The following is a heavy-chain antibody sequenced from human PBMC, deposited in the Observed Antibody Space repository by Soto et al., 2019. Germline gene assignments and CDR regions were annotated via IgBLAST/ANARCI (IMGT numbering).Heavy chain of an antibody. V-gene: IGHV4-38-2*02. CDR2: IYHSGST. CDR3: ARDRNYYGSGSCSYGMDV. J-gene: IGHJ6*02. Sequence: SETLSLSCAASGYSISSGYYWGWIRQPPGKGLEWIGSIYHSGSTYYNPSLKSRVTISVDTSKNQFSLKLSSVTAADTAVYYCARDRNYYGSGSCSYGMDVWGQGTTVTVSS. D-gene: IGHD3-10*01. CDR1: GYSISSGYY.